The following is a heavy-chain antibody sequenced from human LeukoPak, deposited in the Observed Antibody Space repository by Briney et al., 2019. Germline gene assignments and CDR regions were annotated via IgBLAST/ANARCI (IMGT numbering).Heavy chain of an antibody. CDR1: GGSISIGGYY. CDR3: ARYYGSGNRWFDP. D-gene: IGHD3-10*01. V-gene: IGHV4-31*03. Sequence: SQTLSLTCTVSGGSISIGGYYWSWIRQHPGKGLEWIGYIYDNGNIYYNPSLRSRVTISVDTSKNQFSLNVNSVTAADTAVYYCARYYGSGNRWFDPWGQGTQVTVTS. J-gene: IGHJ5*02. CDR2: IYDNGNI.